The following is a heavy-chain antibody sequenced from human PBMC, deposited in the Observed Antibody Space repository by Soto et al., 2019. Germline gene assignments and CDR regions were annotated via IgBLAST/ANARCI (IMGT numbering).Heavy chain of an antibody. CDR1: GYTFTSYG. Sequence: VKVSCKASGYTFTSYGISWVRQAPGQGLEWMGWISAYNGNTNYAQKLQGRVTMTTDTSTSTAYMELRSLRSDDTAVYYCARLWFGEKYNWFDPWGQGTLVTVSS. V-gene: IGHV1-18*01. D-gene: IGHD3-10*01. CDR3: ARLWFGEKYNWFDP. CDR2: ISAYNGNT. J-gene: IGHJ5*02.